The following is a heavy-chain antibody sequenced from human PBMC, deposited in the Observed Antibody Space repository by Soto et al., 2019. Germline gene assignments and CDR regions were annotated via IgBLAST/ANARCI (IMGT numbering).Heavy chain of an antibody. D-gene: IGHD6-13*01. J-gene: IGHJ4*02. Sequence: EVQLLESGGGLVQPGGSLRLSCAASGFTFSSYGMNWVGQAPGKGLEWVSGISGRGDSTHYADSVKGRFTISRDNSENTLYLQMNSLRADDTAVYYCAKQSPYSNSWYGVDYWGQGTLVTVSS. CDR1: GFTFSSYG. CDR2: ISGRGDST. V-gene: IGHV3-23*01. CDR3: AKQSPYSNSWYGVDY.